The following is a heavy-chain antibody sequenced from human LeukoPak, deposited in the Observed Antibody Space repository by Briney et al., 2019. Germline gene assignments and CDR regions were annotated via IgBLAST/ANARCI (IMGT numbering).Heavy chain of an antibody. J-gene: IGHJ5*02. V-gene: IGHV3-23*01. CDR2: VSSSVTST. CDR3: AKDIRAKIRGVIDWFDP. Sequence: GGSLRLSCAPSGFIFSTYAMSSASLPPGEGLEWLSVVSSSVTSTYYAASVTGRFTNSRDNSKNTLYLQLHSLRAEDTAVYCCAKDIRAKIRGVIDWFDPWGQGTLVTVFS. CDR1: GFIFSTYA. D-gene: IGHD3-10*01.